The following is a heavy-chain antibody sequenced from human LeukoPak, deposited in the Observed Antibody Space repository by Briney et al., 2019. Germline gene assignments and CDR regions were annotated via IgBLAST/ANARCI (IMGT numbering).Heavy chain of an antibody. J-gene: IGHJ6*03. D-gene: IGHD5-12*01. CDR1: GFTFDDYA. CDR2: ISWNSGSI. CDR3: AKGIGRYSGYDWGGYYMDV. Sequence: PGGSLRLSCAASGFTFDDYAMHWVRQAPGKGLEWVSGISWNSGSIGYADSVKGRFTISRDNAKNSLYLQMNSLRAEDMALYYCAKGIGRYSGYDWGGYYMDVWGKGTTVTLSS. V-gene: IGHV3-9*03.